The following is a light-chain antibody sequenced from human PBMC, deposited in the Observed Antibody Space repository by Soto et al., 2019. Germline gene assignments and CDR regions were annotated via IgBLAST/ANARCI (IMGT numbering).Light chain of an antibody. CDR2: DAS. V-gene: IGKV3-11*01. CDR1: QSIGST. Sequence: PGARAIFSCRTSQSIGSTLAWYQHKPGQAPRLLIYDASKRATGIPARFSGSGSGTDFTLTISSLEPEDFAVYFCQQRSKWPVTFGPGTTVDIK. J-gene: IGKJ3*01. CDR3: QQRSKWPVT.